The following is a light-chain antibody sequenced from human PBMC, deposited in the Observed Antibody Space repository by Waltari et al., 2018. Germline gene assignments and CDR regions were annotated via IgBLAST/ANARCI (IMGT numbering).Light chain of an antibody. V-gene: IGKV2-28*01. CDR1: RSLLHSSGYNY. J-gene: IGKJ4*01. Sequence: DIVMTQSPLSLPVTPGEPASISCKSSRSLLHSSGYNYVDWYLQKPGQSPQLLISSGSNRASGVADRFSGSGSGTDFTLKISRVEAEDVXVYYCMQALQSPLTFGGGTKVEIK. CDR3: MQALQSPLT. CDR2: SGS.